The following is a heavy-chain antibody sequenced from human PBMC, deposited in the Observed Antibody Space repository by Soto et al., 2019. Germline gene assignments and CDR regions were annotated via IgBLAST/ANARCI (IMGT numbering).Heavy chain of an antibody. CDR3: ARERNYYGSGAFYYYGMDV. D-gene: IGHD3-10*01. Sequence: ASVKVSCKASGYTFTGYYMHWVRQAPGQGLEWMGWINPNSGGTNYAQKFQGWVTMTRETSISPAYMELSRLRSDDTAVYYCARERNYYGSGAFYYYGMDVWGQGTTVTVSS. V-gene: IGHV1-2*04. J-gene: IGHJ6*02. CDR1: GYTFTGYY. CDR2: INPNSGGT.